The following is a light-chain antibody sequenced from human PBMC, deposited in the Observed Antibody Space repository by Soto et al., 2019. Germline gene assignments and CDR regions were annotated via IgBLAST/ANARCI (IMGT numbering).Light chain of an antibody. V-gene: IGKV1-5*01. CDR3: QQYNSYSGT. CDR1: QSISSW. Sequence: DIQMTQSPSTLYASVGDRVTITCRASQSISSWLAWYQQKPGKAPKLLIYDASSLESGVPSRFSGSGSGTEFTLTISSLQHDDFATYYCQQYNSYSGTFGQGTKVEIK. CDR2: DAS. J-gene: IGKJ1*01.